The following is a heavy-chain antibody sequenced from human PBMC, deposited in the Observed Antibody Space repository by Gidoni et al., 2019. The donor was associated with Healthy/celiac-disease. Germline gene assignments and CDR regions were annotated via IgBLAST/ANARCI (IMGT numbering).Heavy chain of an antibody. Sequence: INPNSGGTNYAQKFQGRVTMTRDTSISTAYMELSRLRSDDTAVYYCARDRGRAAAGPFDYWGQGTLVTVSS. CDR2: INPNSGGT. D-gene: IGHD6-13*01. J-gene: IGHJ4*02. V-gene: IGHV1-2*02. CDR3: ARDRGRAAAGPFDY.